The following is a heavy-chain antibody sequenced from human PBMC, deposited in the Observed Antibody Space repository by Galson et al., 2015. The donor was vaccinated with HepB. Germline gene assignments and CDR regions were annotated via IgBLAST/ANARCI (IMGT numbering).Heavy chain of an antibody. D-gene: IGHD4-17*01. CDR2: IYYSGST. CDR3: ARPFYGDYGYFDY. J-gene: IGHJ4*02. CDR1: GGSISSSSYY. Sequence: LSLTCTVSGGSISSSSYYWGWIRQPPGKGLEWIGSIYYSGSTYYNPSLKSRVTISVDTSKNQFSLKLSSVTAADTAVYYCARPFYGDYGYFDYWGQGTLVTVSS. V-gene: IGHV4-39*07.